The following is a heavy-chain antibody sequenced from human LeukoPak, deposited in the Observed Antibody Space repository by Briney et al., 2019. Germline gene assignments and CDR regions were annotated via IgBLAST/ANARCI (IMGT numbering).Heavy chain of an antibody. V-gene: IGHV3-48*01. CDR1: GFTFSSYS. D-gene: IGHD3-16*01. J-gene: IGHJ4*02. Sequence: GGSLRLSCAASGFTFSSYSMNWVRQAPGKGLEWVSYISSSSSTIYYADSVKGRFTISRDNAKNSLYLQMNSLRAEDTAVYYCAGVYRRLGEFGGGPENYWGQGTLVTVSS. CDR3: AGVYRRLGEFGGGPENY. CDR2: ISSSSSTI.